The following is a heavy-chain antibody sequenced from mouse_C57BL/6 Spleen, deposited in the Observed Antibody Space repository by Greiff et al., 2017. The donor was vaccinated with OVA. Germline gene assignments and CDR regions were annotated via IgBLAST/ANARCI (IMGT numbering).Heavy chain of an antibody. J-gene: IGHJ4*01. CDR1: GFTFSDYG. CDR2: ISSGSSTI. V-gene: IGHV5-17*01. CDR3: ALTGTYAMDY. Sequence: EVKLVESGGGLVKPGGSLKLSCAASGFTFSDYGMHWVRQAPEKGLEWVAYISSGSSTIYYADTVKGRFTISRDNAKNTLFLQMTSLRSEDTAMYYCALTGTYAMDYWGQGTSVTVSS. D-gene: IGHD4-1*01.